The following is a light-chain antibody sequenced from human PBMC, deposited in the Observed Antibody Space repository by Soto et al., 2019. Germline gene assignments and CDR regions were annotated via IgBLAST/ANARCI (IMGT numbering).Light chain of an antibody. J-gene: IGLJ1*01. CDR1: SSDVGGYNY. Sequence: QSVLTQPPSASGSPGQSVTISCTGTSSDVGGYNYVSWYQQHPGKAPKLMIYEVSKRPSGVPDRFSGSKSGNTASLTVSGLQAEDEADYYCSSYAGSLRGFGTGTKVTVL. CDR2: EVS. CDR3: SSYAGSLRG. V-gene: IGLV2-8*01.